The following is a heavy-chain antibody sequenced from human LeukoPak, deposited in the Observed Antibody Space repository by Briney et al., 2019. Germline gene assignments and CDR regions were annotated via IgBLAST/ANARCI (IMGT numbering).Heavy chain of an antibody. J-gene: IGHJ4*02. V-gene: IGHV3-30-3*01. D-gene: IGHD3-3*01. CDR3: ARVFEPQRTTIFRISYYFDY. CDR2: ISYDGSET. CDR1: GFTFRRYP. Sequence: PGRSLRLSCVASGFTFRRYPVHWVRQAPGKGLEWVAVISYDGSETYHADSVKGRFTISRDNAKNSLYLQMNSLRAEDTAVYYCARVFEPQRTTIFRISYYFDYWGQGTLVTVSS.